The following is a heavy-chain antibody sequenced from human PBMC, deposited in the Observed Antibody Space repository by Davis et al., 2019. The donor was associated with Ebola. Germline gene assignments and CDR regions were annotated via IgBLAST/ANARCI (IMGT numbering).Heavy chain of an antibody. Sequence: KVSCKASGYTFVDYYVHWVRQASGKGLEWVGRIREKADAYATAYAASVKGRFTISRDNSKNTLYLQMNSLRAEDTAVYYCARGSYMGYWGQGTLVTVSS. D-gene: IGHD2-15*01. CDR3: ARGSYMGY. CDR1: GYTFVDYY. CDR2: IREKADAYAT. V-gene: IGHV3-73*01. J-gene: IGHJ4*02.